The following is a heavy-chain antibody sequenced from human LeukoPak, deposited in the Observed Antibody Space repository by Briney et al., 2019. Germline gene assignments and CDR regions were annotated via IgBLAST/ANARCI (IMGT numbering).Heavy chain of an antibody. CDR3: AGIAAVGLYNWFDP. CDR2: IKQDGSEK. Sequence: PGGSLRLSCAASGFTFSSYWMSWVRQAPGKGLEWVANIKQDGSEKYYVDSVKGRFTISRDNAKNSLYLQMNSLRAEDTAVYYCAGIAAVGLYNWFDPWGQGTLVTVSS. D-gene: IGHD6-13*01. V-gene: IGHV3-7*01. J-gene: IGHJ5*02. CDR1: GFTFSSYW.